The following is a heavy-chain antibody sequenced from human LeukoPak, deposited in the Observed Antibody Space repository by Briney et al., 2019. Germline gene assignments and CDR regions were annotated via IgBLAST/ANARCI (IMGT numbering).Heavy chain of an antibody. CDR2: ISGSGGST. Sequence: PGGSLRLSCAASGFTFRSYAMNWVRQAPGKGLEWVSVISGSGGSTYYADSVKGRFTISRDNSKNTLYLQMNSLRAEDTAVYYCAKDGIREGRDWGQGTLVTVSS. D-gene: IGHD1-1*01. J-gene: IGHJ4*02. V-gene: IGHV3-23*01. CDR3: AKDGIREGRD. CDR1: GFTFRSYA.